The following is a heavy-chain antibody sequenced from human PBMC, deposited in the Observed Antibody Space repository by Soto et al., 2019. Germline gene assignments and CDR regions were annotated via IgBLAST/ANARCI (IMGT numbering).Heavy chain of an antibody. CDR3: ARDSPTDYYDSSGPPAPYAFDI. J-gene: IGHJ3*02. CDR2: ISSSSSTI. V-gene: IGHV3-48*02. CDR1: GFTFSSYS. D-gene: IGHD3-22*01. Sequence: PGGSLRLSCAASGFTFSSYSMNWVRQAPGKGLEWVSYISSSSSTIYYADSVKGRFTISRDNAKNSLYLQMNSLRDEDTAVYYCARDSPTDYYDSSGPPAPYAFDIWGQGTMVTVSS.